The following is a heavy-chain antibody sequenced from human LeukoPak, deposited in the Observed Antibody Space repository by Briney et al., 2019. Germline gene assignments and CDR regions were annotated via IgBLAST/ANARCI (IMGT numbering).Heavy chain of an antibody. Sequence: PGGSLRLSCATSGFTFSSYAMSWVRQAPGKWLEWASAISGSGGSTYYADSVKGRFTISRDNSKNTLYLQMNSLRAEDTAVYYCAKRAYGPNQAPYYFDYWGQGTLVTVSS. CDR3: AKRAYGPNQAPYYFDY. CDR2: ISGSGGST. J-gene: IGHJ4*02. CDR1: GFTFSSYA. V-gene: IGHV3-23*01. D-gene: IGHD4-17*01.